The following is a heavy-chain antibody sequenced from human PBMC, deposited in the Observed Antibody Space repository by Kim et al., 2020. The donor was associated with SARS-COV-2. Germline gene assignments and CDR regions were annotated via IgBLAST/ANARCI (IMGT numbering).Heavy chain of an antibody. CDR3: ARVGYSSGWYQYYLDY. D-gene: IGHD6-19*01. Sequence: SRKSRVTISVDTSKNQFSLKLSCVTAADTAVYYCARVGYSSGWYQYYLDYWGQGTLVTVSS. J-gene: IGHJ4*02. V-gene: IGHV4-59*01.